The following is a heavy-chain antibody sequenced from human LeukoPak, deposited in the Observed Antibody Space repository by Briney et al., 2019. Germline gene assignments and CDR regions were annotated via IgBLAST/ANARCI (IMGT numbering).Heavy chain of an antibody. CDR2: INPNTGGT. V-gene: IGHV1-2*02. Sequence: ASVKVSCKASRYTFTAYHIHWVRQAPGQGLEWMGWINPNTGGTNYEQKFQGRVSMTRDTSISTAYMELTRLKSDDTAVYYCATVDTAMVFDAFDIWGQGTMVTVSS. D-gene: IGHD5-18*01. CDR1: RYTFTAYH. CDR3: ATVDTAMVFDAFDI. J-gene: IGHJ3*02.